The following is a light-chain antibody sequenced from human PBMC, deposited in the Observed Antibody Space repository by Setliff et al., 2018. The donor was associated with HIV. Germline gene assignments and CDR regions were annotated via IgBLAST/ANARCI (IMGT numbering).Light chain of an antibody. CDR3: CSYAGSAYV. CDR1: SSDVGGYNY. J-gene: IGLJ1*01. CDR2: DVT. Sequence: QSALTQPRSVSGSPGQSVTISCTGTSSDVGGYNYVSWYQQHPGKAPKLMIYDVTKRPSGVPDRFSGPKSGNTAPLTISGLQAEDEADYYCCSYAGSAYVFGTGTKVTV. V-gene: IGLV2-11*01.